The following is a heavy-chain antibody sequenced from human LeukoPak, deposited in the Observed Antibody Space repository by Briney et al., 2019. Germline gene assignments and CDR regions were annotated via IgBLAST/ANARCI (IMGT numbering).Heavy chain of an antibody. CDR3: ARETAINLNYPGGGWFDP. CDR2: ISSSGNTI. Sequence: PGGSLRLSCAASGFTFSDYYMSWIRQAPGKGLQCVSYISSSGNTIYYADSVKGRFTISRDNAKNSLYLQMNSLRAEDTAVYYCARETAINLNYPGGGWFDPWGQGTLVTVSS. D-gene: IGHD2-21*02. V-gene: IGHV3-11*01. CDR1: GFTFSDYY. J-gene: IGHJ5*02.